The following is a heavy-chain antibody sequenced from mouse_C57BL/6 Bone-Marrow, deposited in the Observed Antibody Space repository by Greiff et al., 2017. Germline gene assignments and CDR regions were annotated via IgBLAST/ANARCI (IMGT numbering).Heavy chain of an antibody. J-gene: IGHJ2*01. CDR1: GYTFTSYW. Sequence: VQLQQPGAELVKPGASVKLSCKASGYTFTSYWLQWVKQRPGQGLEWIGEIDPSDSYTNYNQKFKGKATLTVDTSFSTAYMQLSSLTSEDSAVSYCARQESYWGQGTTLTVSS. V-gene: IGHV1-50*01. CDR3: ARQESY. CDR2: IDPSDSYT.